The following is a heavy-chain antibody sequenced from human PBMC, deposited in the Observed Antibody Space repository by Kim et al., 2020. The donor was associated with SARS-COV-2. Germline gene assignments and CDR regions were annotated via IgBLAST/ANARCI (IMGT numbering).Heavy chain of an antibody. D-gene: IGHD3-3*01. CDR2: ISGSGGST. V-gene: IGHV3-23*01. Sequence: GGSLRLSCAASGFTFSSYAMSWVRQAPGKGLEWVSAISGSGGSTYYADSVKGRFTISRDNSKNTLYLQMNSLRAEDTAVYYCAKGSLLRFLEWVNYYYGMDVWGQGTTVTVSS. CDR3: AKGSLLRFLEWVNYYYGMDV. J-gene: IGHJ6*02. CDR1: GFTFSSYA.